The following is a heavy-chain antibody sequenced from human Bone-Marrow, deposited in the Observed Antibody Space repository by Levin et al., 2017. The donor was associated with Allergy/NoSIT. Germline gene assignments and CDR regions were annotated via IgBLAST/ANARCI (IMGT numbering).Heavy chain of an antibody. CDR1: GASISSFY. D-gene: IGHD3-10*01. J-gene: IGHJ5*02. CDR2: IYYIGTT. Sequence: SETLSHTCNVSGASISSFYWSWIRQPPGKGLEWIGHIYYIGTTDYNPSLKSRVTMSVDTSKNQLSLKLTSVTAADTAVYHCAREHYGSGSYGWFDPWGQGILVSVSS. V-gene: IGHV4-59*01. CDR3: AREHYGSGSYGWFDP.